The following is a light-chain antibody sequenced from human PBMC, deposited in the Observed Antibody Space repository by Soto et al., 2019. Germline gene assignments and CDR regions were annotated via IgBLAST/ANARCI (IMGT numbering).Light chain of an antibody. J-gene: IGKJ1*01. CDR1: QSVSNNY. V-gene: IGKV3-20*01. CDR2: GAS. CDR3: QQYGSSGT. Sequence: IVWKQSPGSLSLSPGQTATLSCRTSQSVSNNYLAWYQQNPGQAPRLLIYGASNRATAIPDRFSGSGSGTDFALTISRLEPEDFAVYYCQQYGSSGTFGQGTKVDIK.